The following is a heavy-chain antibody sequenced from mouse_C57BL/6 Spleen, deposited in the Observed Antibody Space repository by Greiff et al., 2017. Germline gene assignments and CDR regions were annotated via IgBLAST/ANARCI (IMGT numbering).Heavy chain of an antibody. CDR3: ARGGTSGAMDY. D-gene: IGHD3-1*01. CDR1: GYTFTSYW. CDR2: IHPNSGST. J-gene: IGHJ4*01. V-gene: IGHV1-64*01. Sequence: QVQLKESGAELVKPGASVKLSCKASGYTFTSYWMHWVKQRPGQGLEWIGMIHPNSGSTNYNEKFKSKATLTVDKSSSTAYMQLSSLTSEDSAVYYCARGGTSGAMDYWGQGTSVTVSS.